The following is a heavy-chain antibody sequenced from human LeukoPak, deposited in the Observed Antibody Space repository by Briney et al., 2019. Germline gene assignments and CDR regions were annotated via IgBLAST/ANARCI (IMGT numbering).Heavy chain of an antibody. D-gene: IGHD7-27*01. Sequence: ASVKVSCKASGFSLTGHFMHWLRQAPGQGLEWMGWINGNSGDTNCAQKFQDGVLMTRDTSINTVYMELSRLRTDDTATYYCARDFSWGPDCWGQGTLVTVSS. V-gene: IGHV1-2*02. CDR1: GFSLTGHF. CDR2: INGNSGDT. CDR3: ARDFSWGPDC. J-gene: IGHJ4*02.